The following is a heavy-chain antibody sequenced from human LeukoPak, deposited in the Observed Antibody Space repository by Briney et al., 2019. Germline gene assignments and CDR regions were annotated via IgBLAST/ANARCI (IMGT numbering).Heavy chain of an antibody. CDR1: GASLRGSY. CDR2: IDHSGST. V-gene: IGHV4-34*01. J-gene: IGHJ6*02. D-gene: IGHD2-15*01. CDR3: ARARGRYCSGGSCYGRYYYYGMDV. Sequence: KASETLSLTCAVQGASLRGSYWSWIRQPPGKGLQWIGQIDHSGSTHSIPSLKSRVTISLDTSQSQVSLKLSSVTAADTAVYYCARARGRYCSGGSCYGRYYYYGMDVWGQGTTVTVSS.